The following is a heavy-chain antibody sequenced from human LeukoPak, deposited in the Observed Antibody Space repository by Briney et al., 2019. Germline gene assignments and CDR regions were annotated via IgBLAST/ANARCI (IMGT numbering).Heavy chain of an antibody. V-gene: IGHV4-34*01. J-gene: IGHJ4*02. CDR2: INHSGST. Sequence: SETLSLTCAVYGGSFSGYYWSWIRQPPGKGLEWIGEINHSGSTNYNPSLKSRVTISVDTSKNQFSLKLSSETAADTAVYYCARERITFGGVIVDYWGQGTLVTVSS. CDR1: GGSFSGYY. D-gene: IGHD3-16*02. CDR3: ARERITFGGVIVDY.